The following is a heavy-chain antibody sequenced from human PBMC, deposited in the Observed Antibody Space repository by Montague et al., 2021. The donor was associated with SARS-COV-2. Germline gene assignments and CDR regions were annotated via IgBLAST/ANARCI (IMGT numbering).Heavy chain of an antibody. D-gene: IGHD3-3*01. CDR2: IYYSGST. J-gene: IGHJ3*02. V-gene: IGHV4-39*01. CDR1: GGSISSSSYY. CDR3: ARHGLAGITIFGVVTPRGGFDI. Sequence: SETLSLTCTVSGGSISSSSYYWGWIRQPSGKGLEWIGSIYYSGSTYYNPSLKSRVTISVDMSKNQFSLKLSSVTAADTAVYYCARHGLAGITIFGVVTPRGGFDIWGQGTMVTVSS.